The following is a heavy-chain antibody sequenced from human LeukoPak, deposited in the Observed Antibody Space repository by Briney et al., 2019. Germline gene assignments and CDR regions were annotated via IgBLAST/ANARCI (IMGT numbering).Heavy chain of an antibody. CDR3: ARENILTGYYNFDY. V-gene: IGHV3-33*08. CDR1: GFTFSSYG. J-gene: IGHJ4*02. D-gene: IGHD3-9*01. CDR2: IWYDGSNK. Sequence: GGSLRLSCAASGFTFSSYGMHWVRQAPGKGLEWVAVIWYDGSNKYCADSVKGRFTISRDNSKNTLYLQMNSLRAEDTAVYYCARENILTGYYNFDYWGQGTLVTVSS.